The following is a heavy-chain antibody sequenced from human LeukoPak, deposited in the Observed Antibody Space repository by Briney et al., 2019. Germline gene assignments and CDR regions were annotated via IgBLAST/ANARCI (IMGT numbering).Heavy chain of an antibody. CDR1: GFTLSNYW. Sequence: GESLKISCKGSGFTLSNYWIAWVRQMPGKGLEWMGIIYPGDSDDSDAAYSPSFQGQVTISADKSISTAYLQWSSLKASDTAMYYCARLNLSNRVVRGFDPWGQGTLVTVSS. V-gene: IGHV5-51*01. CDR2: IYPGDSDDSDA. CDR3: ARLNLSNRVVRGFDP. D-gene: IGHD2-8*01. J-gene: IGHJ5*02.